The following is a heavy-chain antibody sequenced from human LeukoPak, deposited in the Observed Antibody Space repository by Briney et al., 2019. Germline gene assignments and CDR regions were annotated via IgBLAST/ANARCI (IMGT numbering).Heavy chain of an antibody. CDR2: ISCSGGST. J-gene: IGHJ5*02. CDR3: AKESGSGSGSYS. CDR1: GLTFSSYA. V-gene: IGHV3-23*01. Sequence: PGGSLRLSCAASGLTFSSYAMSWVRQAPGKGLEWVSAISCSGGSTYYADSVKGRFTISRDNSKNTLYLQMNSLRAEDPAVYYCAKESGSGSGSYSWGQRTLDPVSS. D-gene: IGHD3-10*01.